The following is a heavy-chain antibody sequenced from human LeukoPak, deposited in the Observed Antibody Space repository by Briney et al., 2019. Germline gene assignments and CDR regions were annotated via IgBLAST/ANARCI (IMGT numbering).Heavy chain of an antibody. Sequence: SVKVSCKASGGTFSSYAISWVRQAPGQGLEWMGGIIPILGTANYAQKFQGRVTITADESTSTAYMELSSLRSEDTAVYYCARDKIAAAGTTDDGMDYWGQGTTVTVSS. V-gene: IGHV1-69*13. CDR2: IIPILGTA. D-gene: IGHD6-13*01. CDR3: ARDKIAAAGTTDDGMDY. J-gene: IGHJ6*02. CDR1: GGTFSSYA.